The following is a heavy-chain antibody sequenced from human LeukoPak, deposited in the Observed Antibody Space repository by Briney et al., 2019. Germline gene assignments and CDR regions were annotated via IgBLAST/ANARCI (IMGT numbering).Heavy chain of an antibody. CDR1: GGSISSGSYY. J-gene: IGHJ3*02. CDR3: SGYSWNAFDI. CDR2: IYTSGST. Sequence: SETLSLTCTVSGGSISSGSYYWSWIRQPAGKGLEWIGRIYTSGSTNYNPSLKSRVTMSVDTSKNQFSLKLSSVTAADTAVYYCSGYSWNAFDIWGQGTMVTVSS. V-gene: IGHV4-61*02. D-gene: IGHD3-22*01.